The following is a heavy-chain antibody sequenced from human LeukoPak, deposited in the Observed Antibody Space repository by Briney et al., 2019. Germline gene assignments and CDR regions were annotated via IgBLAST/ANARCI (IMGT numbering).Heavy chain of an antibody. D-gene: IGHD3-10*01. V-gene: IGHV3-23*01. CDR2: VSGSGDRA. CDR1: GFTFSNYA. J-gene: IGHJ4*02. Sequence: GGSLRLSCAASGFTFSNYAMSWVRQAPGKGLEWISAVSGSGDRAYYAGSVKGRFTISRDNSKNIVYLRMNSLRAEDTAVYFCANSRGYGSGNLWGQGTLVTVSS. CDR3: ANSRGYGSGNL.